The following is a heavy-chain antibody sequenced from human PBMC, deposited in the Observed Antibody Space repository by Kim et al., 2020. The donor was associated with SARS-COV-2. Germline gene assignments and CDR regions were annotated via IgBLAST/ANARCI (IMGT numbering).Heavy chain of an antibody. Sequence: RVTIAVDTSKNQFSLKLSSVTAADTAVYYCARTFRKHYYDSSGVRGGFDYWGQGTLVTVSS. J-gene: IGHJ4*02. D-gene: IGHD3-22*01. CDR3: ARTFRKHYYDSSGVRGGFDY. V-gene: IGHV4-39*01.